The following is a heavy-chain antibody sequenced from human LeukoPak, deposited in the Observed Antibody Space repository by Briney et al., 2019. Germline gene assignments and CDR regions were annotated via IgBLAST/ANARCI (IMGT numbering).Heavy chain of an antibody. D-gene: IGHD3-10*01. J-gene: IGHJ4*02. CDR1: GFTFSSYA. CDR2: ISGSGGST. Sequence: PGGSLRLSCAASGFTFSSYAMSWVRQAPGKGLEWVSAISGSGGSTYYADSVKGRFTISRGNSKNTLYLQMNSLRAEDTAVYYCAKAPWFGDWLYFDYWGQGTLVTVSS. V-gene: IGHV3-23*01. CDR3: AKAPWFGDWLYFDY.